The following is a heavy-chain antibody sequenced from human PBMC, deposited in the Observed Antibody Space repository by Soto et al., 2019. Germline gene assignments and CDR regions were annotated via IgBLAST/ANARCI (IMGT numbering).Heavy chain of an antibody. J-gene: IGHJ4*02. CDR2: INHSGST. D-gene: IGHD3-10*01. V-gene: IGHV4-34*01. CDR1: GGSFSGYY. Sequence: QVQLQQWGAGLLKPSETLSLTCAVYGGSFSGYYWSWIRQPPGKGLEWIGEINHSGSTNYNPSLKRRVTISVDTSKNQFSLKLSSVTAADTAVYYCARGPLEMVRAQPPDYWGQGTLVTVSS. CDR3: ARGPLEMVRAQPPDY.